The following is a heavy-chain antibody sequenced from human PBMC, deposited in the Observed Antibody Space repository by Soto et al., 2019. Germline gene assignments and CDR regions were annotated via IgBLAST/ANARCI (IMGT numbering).Heavy chain of an antibody. V-gene: IGHV2-5*02. CDR1: GFSLTTNGVG. D-gene: IGHD1-26*01. CDR3: AHTVARGTYWETFNY. Sequence: SGPTLVNPTQTLTLTFTVSGFSLTTNGVGVGWFRQPPGKALEWLALIYRDDDKRYRPSLKSRITITKDNTKNQVVLTMTNMDPVDTATYYCAHTVARGTYWETFNYWGQGTLVTVSS. J-gene: IGHJ4*02. CDR2: IYRDDDK.